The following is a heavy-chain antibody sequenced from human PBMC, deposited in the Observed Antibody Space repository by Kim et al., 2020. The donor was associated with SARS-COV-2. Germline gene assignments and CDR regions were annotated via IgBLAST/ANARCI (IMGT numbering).Heavy chain of an antibody. CDR2: ISYDGSNN. J-gene: IGHJ4*02. Sequence: GGSLRLSCAASGFTFSNYGMHWVRQAPGKGLEWVAVISYDGSNNYYADSVKGRFTISRDNSKNTLYLQMNSLRAEDTAVYYCAKVRVGYSGPYDYWGQGTLVTVSS. D-gene: IGHD3-10*01. V-gene: IGHV3-30*18. CDR1: GFTFSNYG. CDR3: AKVRVGYSGPYDY.